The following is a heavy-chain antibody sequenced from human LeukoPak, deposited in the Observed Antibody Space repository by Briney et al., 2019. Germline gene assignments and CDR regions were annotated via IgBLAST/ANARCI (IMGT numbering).Heavy chain of an antibody. CDR1: GFTFSSYA. Sequence: GRSLRLSCAASGFTFSSYAMHWVRQAPGKGLEWVAVISYDGSNKYYAGSVKGRFTISRDNSKNTLYLQMNSLRAEDTAVYYCARRSMIVVFDYWGQGTLVTVSS. CDR2: ISYDGSNK. D-gene: IGHD3-22*01. CDR3: ARRSMIVVFDY. V-gene: IGHV3-30*07. J-gene: IGHJ4*02.